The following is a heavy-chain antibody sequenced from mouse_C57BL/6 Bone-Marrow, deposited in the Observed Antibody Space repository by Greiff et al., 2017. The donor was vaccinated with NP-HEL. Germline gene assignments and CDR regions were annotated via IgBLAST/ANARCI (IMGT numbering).Heavy chain of an antibody. CDR3: ARIVTYYSNYGYAMDY. CDR1: GYTFTSYW. V-gene: IGHV1-59*01. D-gene: IGHD2-5*01. Sequence: VQLQQPGAELVRPGTSVKLSCKASGYTFTSYWMHWVKQRPGQGLEWIGVIDPSDSYTNYNQKFKGKATLTVDTSSSTAYMQLSSLTSEDSAVYYCARIVTYYSNYGYAMDYWGQGTSVTVSS. J-gene: IGHJ4*01. CDR2: IDPSDSYT.